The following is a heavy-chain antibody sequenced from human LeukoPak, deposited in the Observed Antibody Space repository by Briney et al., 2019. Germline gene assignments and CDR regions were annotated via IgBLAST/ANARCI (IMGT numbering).Heavy chain of an antibody. V-gene: IGHV1-46*01. Sequence: ASVKVSCKASGYTFTSYYMHWVRQAPGQGLEWMGIINPSGGSTSYAQKFQGRVTMTRDMSTSTIYMDLSSLRSEDTAVYYCARFAVHRRLTVAGQFGLDYWGQGTLVTVSS. D-gene: IGHD6-19*01. J-gene: IGHJ4*02. CDR3: ARFAVHRRLTVAGQFGLDY. CDR1: GYTFTSYY. CDR2: INPSGGST.